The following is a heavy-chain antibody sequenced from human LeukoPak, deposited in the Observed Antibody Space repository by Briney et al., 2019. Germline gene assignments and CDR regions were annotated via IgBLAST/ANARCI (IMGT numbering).Heavy chain of an antibody. J-gene: IGHJ6*03. Sequence: PSETLSLACTVPGGSISSYYWSWIRQPPGKGLEWIGYIYYSGSTNYNPSLKSRVTISVDTSKNQFSLKLSSVTAADTAVYYCARDRPNMITFGGVTRKSYYTDVWGKGTTVTVSS. CDR2: IYYSGST. D-gene: IGHD3-16*01. V-gene: IGHV4-59*01. CDR3: ARDRPNMITFGGVTRKSYYTDV. CDR1: GGSISSYY.